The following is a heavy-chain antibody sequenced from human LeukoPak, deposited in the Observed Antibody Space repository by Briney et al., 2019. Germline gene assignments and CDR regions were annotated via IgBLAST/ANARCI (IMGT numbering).Heavy chain of an antibody. CDR3: AREPTVTTFSRLGPKNWFDP. CDR2: IYTSGST. J-gene: IGHJ5*02. D-gene: IGHD4-11*01. CDR1: GGSISSYY. V-gene: IGHV4-4*07. Sequence: PSETLSLTCTVSGGSISSYYWSWIRQPARKGLEWIGRIYTSGSTKYNPSLTSRVTMSVDTSKNQFSLKLSSVTAADTAVYYCAREPTVTTFSRLGPKNWFDPWGQGTLVTVSS.